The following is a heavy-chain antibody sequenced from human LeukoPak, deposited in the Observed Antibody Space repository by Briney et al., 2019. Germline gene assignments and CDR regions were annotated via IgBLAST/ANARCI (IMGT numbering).Heavy chain of an antibody. Sequence: PGGSLRLSCAASGFTFNSFSMNWVRQAPGKGLEWVSYISSSSTIYYADSVKGRFTISRDNAKNSLYLQMNSLRAEDTAVYYCARDQGEDYYDSSGYYSDFDYWGQGTLVTVSS. D-gene: IGHD3-22*01. CDR1: GFTFNSFS. V-gene: IGHV3-48*01. CDR3: ARDQGEDYYDSSGYYSDFDY. J-gene: IGHJ4*02. CDR2: ISSSSTI.